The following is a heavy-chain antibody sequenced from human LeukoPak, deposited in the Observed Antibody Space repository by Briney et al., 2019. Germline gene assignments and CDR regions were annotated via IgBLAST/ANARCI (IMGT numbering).Heavy chain of an antibody. CDR3: ARDPTRGDLSVY. Sequence: ASVKVSCKASGYTFTGYYMHWVRQVPGQGPEWMGWINSNSGDTNYAQKFQGRVTMTRDTSISTAYMELSRLRSDDTAVYYCARDPTRGDLSVYWGQGTLVTVSS. CDR2: INSNSGDT. V-gene: IGHV1-2*02. CDR1: GYTFTGYY. J-gene: IGHJ4*02. D-gene: IGHD7-27*01.